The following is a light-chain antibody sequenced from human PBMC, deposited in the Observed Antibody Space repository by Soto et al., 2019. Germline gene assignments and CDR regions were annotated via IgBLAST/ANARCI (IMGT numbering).Light chain of an antibody. J-gene: IGKJ1*01. V-gene: IGKV1-5*03. Sequence: DIQMTQSPSTLSASVGDRVTITCRASQSINSWLAWYQQKPGKAPKLLIYKASSLESGVPSRFSGIGSGTEFTLTISRLQTDDIATYYCQQYNSYQKTFGQGTKVEIK. CDR3: QQYNSYQKT. CDR2: KAS. CDR1: QSINSW.